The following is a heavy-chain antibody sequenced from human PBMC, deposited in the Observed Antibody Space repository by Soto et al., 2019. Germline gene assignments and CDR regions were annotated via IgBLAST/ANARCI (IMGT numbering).Heavy chain of an antibody. CDR2: INAGNGNT. D-gene: IGHD3-10*01. CDR1: GYTFTSYA. Sequence: ASVKVSCKASGYTFTSYAMHWVRQAPGQRLEWMGWINAGNGNTKYSQKFQGRVTMTTDTSTSTAYMELRSLRSDDTAVYYCARDYYGSGRLNAHNWFDPWGQGTLVTVSS. J-gene: IGHJ5*02. V-gene: IGHV1-3*01. CDR3: ARDYYGSGRLNAHNWFDP.